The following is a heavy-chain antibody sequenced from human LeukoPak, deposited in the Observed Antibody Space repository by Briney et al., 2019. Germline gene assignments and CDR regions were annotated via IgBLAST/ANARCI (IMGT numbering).Heavy chain of an antibody. CDR3: AKVLGYQPNTPSSDY. CDR1: GFTFSGYA. J-gene: IGHJ4*02. Sequence: GGSLRLSCAVSGFTFSGYAMSWVRQAPGKGLEWVSTISGSGDYTYYADSVKGRFTISRDNSKNTLYLQMNSLRAEDTAVYYCAKVLGYQPNTPSSDYWGQGTLVTVSS. V-gene: IGHV3-23*01. D-gene: IGHD2-2*01. CDR2: ISGSGDYT.